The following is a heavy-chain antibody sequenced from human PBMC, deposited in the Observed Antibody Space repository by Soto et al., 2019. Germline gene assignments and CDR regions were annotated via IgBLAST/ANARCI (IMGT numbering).Heavy chain of an antibody. CDR3: VKARQAQSHYYYGMDV. Sequence: GGSLRLSXAASGFTFSKNAMNWVRQAPGKWLEWVSGISGTGYGTYYADSVKGRFTISRDSSNNTLYLQMNSLRGEDTAIYSCVKARQAQSHYYYGMDVRGQGTPVTVSS. CDR1: GFTFSKNA. J-gene: IGHJ6*02. CDR2: ISGTGYGT. D-gene: IGHD6-19*01. V-gene: IGHV3-23*01.